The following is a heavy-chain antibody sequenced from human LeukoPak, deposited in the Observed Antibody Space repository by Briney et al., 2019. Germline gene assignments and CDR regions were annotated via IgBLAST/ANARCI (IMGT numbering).Heavy chain of an antibody. D-gene: IGHD6-6*01. CDR3: ARVYSSSSKTHYYYYMDV. Sequence: PSETLSLTCAVYGGSFSGYYWSWIRQPPGKGLERIGEINHSGSTNYNPSLKSRVTISVDTSKNQFSLKLSSVTAADTAVYYCARVYSSSSKTHYYYYMDVWGKGTTVTVSS. V-gene: IGHV4-34*01. CDR2: INHSGST. CDR1: GGSFSGYY. J-gene: IGHJ6*03.